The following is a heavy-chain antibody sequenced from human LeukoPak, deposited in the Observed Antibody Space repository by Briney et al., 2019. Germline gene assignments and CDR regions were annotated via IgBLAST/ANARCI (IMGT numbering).Heavy chain of an antibody. CDR2: ITGSGGST. D-gene: IGHD3-16*01. Sequence: GGSLRLCCTASGFTFSSHAMTWVRQAPGKGLEWGSSITGSGGSTFYAASVKGRFTISRDNSKNTLYLQMNNLRAEDTAVYYCAKLGISDGIDYWGQGTLVTVSS. CDR3: AKLGISDGIDY. CDR1: GFTFSSHA. J-gene: IGHJ4*02. V-gene: IGHV3-23*01.